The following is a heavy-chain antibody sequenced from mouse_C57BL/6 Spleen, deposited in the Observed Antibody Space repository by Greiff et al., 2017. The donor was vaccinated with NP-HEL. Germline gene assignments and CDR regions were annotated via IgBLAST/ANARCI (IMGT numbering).Heavy chain of an antibody. J-gene: IGHJ3*01. CDR3: ARSTTVVAPGCAY. CDR2: IYPGSGST. CDR1: GYTFTSYW. V-gene: IGHV1-55*01. Sequence: QVQLQQPGAELVKPGASVKMSCKASGYTFTSYWITWVKQRPGQGLEWIGDIYPGSGSTNYNEKFKSKATLTVDTSSSTAYMQLSSLTSEDSAVYYCARSTTVVAPGCAYWGQGTLVTVSA. D-gene: IGHD1-1*01.